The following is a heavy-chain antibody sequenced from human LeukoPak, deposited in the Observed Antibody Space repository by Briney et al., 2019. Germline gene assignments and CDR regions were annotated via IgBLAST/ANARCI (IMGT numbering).Heavy chain of an antibody. D-gene: IGHD5-24*01. J-gene: IGHJ4*02. CDR1: GGSISNYY. CDR3: ARGAMATTPFFDY. CDR2: VYYTGST. Sequence: PSETLSLTCPVSGGSISNYYYWTWIRQPPGKGLEWIGYVYYTGSTNFNPSLKSRVTMSLDTSRNQFSLKLTSLTAADTAVYYCARGAMATTPFFDYWDQGTLVTVSS. V-gene: IGHV4-59*01.